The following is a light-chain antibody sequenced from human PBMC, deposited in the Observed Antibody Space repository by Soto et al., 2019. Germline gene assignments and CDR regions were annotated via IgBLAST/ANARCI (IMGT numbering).Light chain of an antibody. J-gene: IGLJ2*01. CDR2: DVN. CDR1: SSDIGAYHF. V-gene: IGLV2-14*03. CDR3: TSWTTSTTMI. Sequence: QSVLTQPASVSGSPGQSITISCTGTSSDIGAYHFFSWYQQHPGKAPKLMLYDVNIRPSGVSNRFSGSKSGNTASLTISGLQAEDEADYYCTSWTTSTTMIFGGGTKLTVL.